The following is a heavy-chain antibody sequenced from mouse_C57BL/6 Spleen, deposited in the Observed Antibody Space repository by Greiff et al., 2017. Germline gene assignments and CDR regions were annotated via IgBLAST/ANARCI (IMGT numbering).Heavy chain of an antibody. CDR2: ISGGGSYT. V-gene: IGHV5-4*01. CDR1: GFTFSSYA. D-gene: IGHD1-1*01. J-gene: IGHJ3*01. CDR3: AREGLLRAWFAY. Sequence: EVKLVESGGGLVKPGGSLKLSCAASGFTFSSYAMSWVRQTPEKRLEWVATISGGGSYTYYPDNVKGRFTISRDNAKNNLYLQMSNLKAEDTAMYYSAREGLLRAWFAYWGQGTLVTVSA.